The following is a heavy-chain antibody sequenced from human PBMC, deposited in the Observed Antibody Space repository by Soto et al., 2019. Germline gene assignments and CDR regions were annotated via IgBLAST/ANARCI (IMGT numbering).Heavy chain of an antibody. CDR3: ARVPDR. Sequence: PSETLSLTCAVYGGCISSGGYSWSWIRQPPGKGLEWIGYIYHSGSTYYNPSLKSRVTISVDRSKNQFSLKLSSVTAADTAVYYCARVPDRWGQGTLVTVSS. CDR1: GGCISSGGYS. CDR2: IYHSGST. D-gene: IGHD2-2*01. V-gene: IGHV4-30-2*01. J-gene: IGHJ5*02.